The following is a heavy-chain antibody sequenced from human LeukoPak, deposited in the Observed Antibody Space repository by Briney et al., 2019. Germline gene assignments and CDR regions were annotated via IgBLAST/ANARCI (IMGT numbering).Heavy chain of an antibody. CDR2: IYYSGST. D-gene: IGHD3-9*01. CDR3: ARLLRYFDWLSPDYFDY. Sequence: SQTLSLTCSVSGGSISSGDYYWSWIRQPPGKGLEWIGYIYYSGSTNYNPSLKSRVTISVDTSKNQFSLKLSSVTAADTAVYYCARLLRYFDWLSPDYFDYWGQGTLVTVSS. J-gene: IGHJ4*02. CDR1: GGSISSGDYY. V-gene: IGHV4-61*08.